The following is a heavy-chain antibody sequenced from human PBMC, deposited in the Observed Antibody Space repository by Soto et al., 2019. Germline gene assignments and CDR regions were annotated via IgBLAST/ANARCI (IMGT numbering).Heavy chain of an antibody. CDR1: GFTFSDHW. J-gene: IGHJ4*02. CDR2: ISGDASST. D-gene: IGHD7-27*01. V-gene: IGHV3-74*01. CDR3: TRGGTRTTYWGLFDS. Sequence: EVKVVESGGGLVQPGGSLRLSCAASGFTFSDHWMHWVRQPPGKGPVWVSRISGDASSTSYADSVKGRFTISRDSAKKTVYLQMDSLRVEDTAVYYCTRGGTRTTYWGLFDSWGQGTLVTVSS.